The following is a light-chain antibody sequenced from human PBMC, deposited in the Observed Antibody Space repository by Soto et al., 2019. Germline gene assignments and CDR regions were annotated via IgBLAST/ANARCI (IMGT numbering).Light chain of an antibody. Sequence: EIVMTQSPATLSVSPGERATLSCRASQSVSSNLAWYQQKPGQAPRHLMYGASTRATGIPDRFSGSGSGRTFTLTISSLQSADFAVYYCQQHNNWPPWTFGQGTKVEIK. CDR3: QQHNNWPPWT. CDR1: QSVSSN. J-gene: IGKJ1*01. CDR2: GAS. V-gene: IGKV3-15*01.